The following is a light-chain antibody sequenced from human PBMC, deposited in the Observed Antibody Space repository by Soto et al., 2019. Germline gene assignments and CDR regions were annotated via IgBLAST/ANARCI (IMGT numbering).Light chain of an antibody. Sequence: QSALTQPPSASGSPGQSVSISCTGTRSDVGGYNFVSWYQQHPGKAPKLMIYEVTKRPSGVPDRFSGSKSGNTASLTVSGLQAEDEADYYCTSYAGSNIPVVFGGGTKRTVL. J-gene: IGLJ2*01. CDR2: EVT. V-gene: IGLV2-8*01. CDR3: TSYAGSNIPVV. CDR1: RSDVGGYNF.